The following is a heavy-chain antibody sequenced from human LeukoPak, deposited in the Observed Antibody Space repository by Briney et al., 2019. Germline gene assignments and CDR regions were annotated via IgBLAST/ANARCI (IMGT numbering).Heavy chain of an antibody. V-gene: IGHV4-34*01. Sequence: SETLSLTCAVYGGSFNYYWSWSRQPPGKGLEWIGEINDTGITKYNPSLKSRVSISVDTSKNQFSLKLTSVTAADTAIYYCAKSLYCGDDCFWGPGTMVTVSS. D-gene: IGHD2-21*02. CDR2: INDTGIT. CDR1: GGSFNYY. J-gene: IGHJ3*01. CDR3: AKSLYCGDDCF.